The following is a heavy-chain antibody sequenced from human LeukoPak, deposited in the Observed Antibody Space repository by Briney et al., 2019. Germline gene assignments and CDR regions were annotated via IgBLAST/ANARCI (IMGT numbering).Heavy chain of an antibody. V-gene: IGHV3-21*04. CDR1: GFIFSTYS. CDR3: AKEYYDFWSGYPHDY. Sequence: TGGSLRLSCAASGFIFSTYSMTWVRQAPGKGLEWVASISSSTAYTSYADSVKGRFTISRDNSKNTLYLQMNSLRAEDTAVYYCAKEYYDFWSGYPHDYWGQGTLVTVSS. D-gene: IGHD3-3*01. J-gene: IGHJ4*02. CDR2: ISSSTAYT.